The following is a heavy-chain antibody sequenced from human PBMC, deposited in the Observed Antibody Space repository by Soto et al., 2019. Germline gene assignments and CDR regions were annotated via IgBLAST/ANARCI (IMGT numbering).Heavy chain of an antibody. V-gene: IGHV3-23*01. J-gene: IGHJ4*02. Sequence: GGSLRLSCAASGFTFSNYSTSWVRQAPGRGLEWVSAISSSGTNTYNADSVKGRFTISRDNSKNTLYLQMNSLRAEDTAVYYCVFGVGWDYWGQGTLVTVSS. D-gene: IGHD1-26*01. CDR3: VFGVGWDY. CDR1: GFTFSNYS. CDR2: ISSSGTNT.